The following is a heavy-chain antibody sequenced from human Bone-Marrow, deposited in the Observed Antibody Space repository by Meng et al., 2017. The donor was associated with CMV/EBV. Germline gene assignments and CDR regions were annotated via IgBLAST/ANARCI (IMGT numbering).Heavy chain of an antibody. J-gene: IGHJ4*02. CDR3: TRHEEKYSSGWYPDY. D-gene: IGHD6-19*01. V-gene: IGHV3-15*01. Sequence: SLRLSCAASGFTFSNAWMSWVRQAPGKGLEWVGRIKSKTDGGTTDYAAPVKGRFTISRDDSKNTLYLQMNSLKTEDTAVYYCTRHEEKYSSGWYPDYWGQGTLVTVSS. CDR2: IKSKTDGGTT. CDR1: GFTFSNAW.